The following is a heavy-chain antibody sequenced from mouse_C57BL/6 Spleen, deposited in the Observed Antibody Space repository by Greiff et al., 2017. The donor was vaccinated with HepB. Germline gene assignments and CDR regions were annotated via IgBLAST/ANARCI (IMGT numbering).Heavy chain of an antibody. Sequence: VQLQLSGPELVKPGASVKIPCKASGYTFTDYNMDWVKQSHGKSLEWIGDINPNNGGTIYNQKFKGKATLTVDKSSSTAYMELRSLTSEDTAVYYCARSNWDEGFAYWGQGTLVTVSA. CDR1: GYTFTDYN. J-gene: IGHJ3*01. CDR3: ARSNWDEGFAY. D-gene: IGHD4-1*01. V-gene: IGHV1-18*01. CDR2: INPNNGGT.